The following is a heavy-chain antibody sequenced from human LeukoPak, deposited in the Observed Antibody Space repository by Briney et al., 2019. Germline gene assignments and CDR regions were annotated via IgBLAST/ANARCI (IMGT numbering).Heavy chain of an antibody. V-gene: IGHV4-31*03. J-gene: IGHJ6*03. CDR2: IYYSWSS. D-gene: IGHD4-11*01. Sequence: SQTLSLTCTVSGGSINSGGSYWSWIRQHPGKGLEWIGCIYYSWSSYYNPSLKSRVTLSLDTSKNQFSLKLSSVTAADTAVYYCARDNGDYTTIYYYMDVWGKGTTVTVSS. CDR1: GGSINSGGSY. CDR3: ARDNGDYTTIYYYMDV.